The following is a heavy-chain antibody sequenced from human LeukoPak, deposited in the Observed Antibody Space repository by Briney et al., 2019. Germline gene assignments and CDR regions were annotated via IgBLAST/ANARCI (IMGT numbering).Heavy chain of an antibody. D-gene: IGHD1-1*01. V-gene: IGHV3-23*01. CDR1: GFTFSSYA. CDR3: AKELIIQPTGTVAFDI. CDR2: ISGSGDST. J-gene: IGHJ3*02. Sequence: GGSLRLSCAASGFTFSSYAMSWVRQAPGKGLEWVSAISGSGDSTYYTDSVKGRFTISRDNSKNTLYLQMNSLRAEDTAVYFCAKELIIQPTGTVAFDIWGQGTMVTVSS.